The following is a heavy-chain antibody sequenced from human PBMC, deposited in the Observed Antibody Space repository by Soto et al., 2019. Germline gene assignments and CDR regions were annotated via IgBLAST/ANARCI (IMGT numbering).Heavy chain of an antibody. CDR2: ISGGGAAT. V-gene: IGHV3-23*01. D-gene: IGHD5-18*01. CDR1: GITFSNYD. CDR3: SWGFSCGN. J-gene: IGHJ1*01. Sequence: EVQLLESGGGLVQPGGSLRLSCAASGITFSNYDMNWVRQAPGKGWGGISTISGGGAATYYADSLKGRFTISRDNSKNTLTLQMNSLRAEDPAVYYCSWGFSCGNWGQGTLVTVSS.